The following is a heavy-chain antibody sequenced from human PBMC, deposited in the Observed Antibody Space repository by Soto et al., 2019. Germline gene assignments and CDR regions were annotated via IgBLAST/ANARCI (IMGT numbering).Heavy chain of an antibody. J-gene: IGHJ3*02. Sequence: SETLSLTCAVSGGSISSSNWWSFVRQPPGKGLEWIGEIYHSGSTNYNPSLKSRVTISVDKSKNQFSLKLSSVTAADTAVYYCAAYCGGDCYSSKAFDIWGQGTMVTVSS. V-gene: IGHV4-4*02. CDR2: IYHSGST. CDR1: GGSISSSNW. D-gene: IGHD2-21*02. CDR3: AAYCGGDCYSSKAFDI.